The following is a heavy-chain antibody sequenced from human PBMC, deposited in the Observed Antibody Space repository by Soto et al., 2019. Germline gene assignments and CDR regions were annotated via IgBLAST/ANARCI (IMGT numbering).Heavy chain of an antibody. Sequence: SETLSLTCTVSGGSISSGAYYWSWIRQHPGEALEWIGYIYYSGNTYYNPSLKSRVMISVDTSKNQFSLRLSSVTAADTAVYYRARVGISSSDAFDIWGHGTMVTVSS. CDR3: ARVGISSSDAFDI. V-gene: IGHV4-31*03. J-gene: IGHJ3*02. CDR1: GGSISSGAYY. CDR2: IYYSGNT. D-gene: IGHD6-6*01.